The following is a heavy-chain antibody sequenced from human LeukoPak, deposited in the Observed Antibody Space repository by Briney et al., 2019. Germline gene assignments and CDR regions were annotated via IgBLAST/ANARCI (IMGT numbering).Heavy chain of an antibody. Sequence: SETLSLTCTVSCGSINYYYWSWIRQPAGKGLEWIGRIYTSGSTNYNPSLKSRVTMSVDTSKNQFSLKLSSVTAADTAMYYCDRDREMDRSPTNWFDPWGQGTLVTVSS. V-gene: IGHV4-4*07. CDR1: CGSINYYY. D-gene: IGHD5-24*01. CDR2: IYTSGST. J-gene: IGHJ5*02. CDR3: DRDREMDRSPTNWFDP.